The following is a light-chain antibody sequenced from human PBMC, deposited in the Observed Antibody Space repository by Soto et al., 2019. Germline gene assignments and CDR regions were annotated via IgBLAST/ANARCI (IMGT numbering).Light chain of an antibody. CDR3: QQYNNWPRT. J-gene: IGKJ1*01. Sequence: EIVMTQSPATLSVSPGEGATLSCRASQTVTNNLAWYQQKPGQAPRLLIYGASTRATGIPARFSGSGSGTEFTLTISSLQSEDFAVEYCQQYNNWPRTFGQGTKVEIK. CDR2: GAS. V-gene: IGKV3-15*01. CDR1: QTVTNN.